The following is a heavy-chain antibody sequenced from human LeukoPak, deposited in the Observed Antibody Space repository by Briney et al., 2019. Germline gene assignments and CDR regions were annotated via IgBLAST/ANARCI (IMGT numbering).Heavy chain of an antibody. V-gene: IGHV3-7*04. CDR3: ARWGGGFDY. CDR2: IKQEGSEK. J-gene: IGHJ4*02. Sequence: GGSLRLSCAPSGFTYSSYWMSWIRQAPEKRLEWVANIKQEGSEKCCVDSVKGRFTISRDNAKNSLYLHVDSLRVEDTAVYYCARWGGGFDYWGQGTLVTVSS. CDR1: GFTYSSYW. D-gene: IGHD3-16*01.